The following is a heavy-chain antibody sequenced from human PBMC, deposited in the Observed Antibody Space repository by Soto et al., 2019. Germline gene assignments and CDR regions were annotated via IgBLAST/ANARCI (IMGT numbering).Heavy chain of an antibody. CDR3: ARIHWAQRSLDY. V-gene: IGHV4-30-2*01. CDR2: VTHSGTA. CDR1: GGSMEGGSFA. J-gene: IGHJ4*02. D-gene: IGHD3-16*01. Sequence: XQTPSLPLAVSGGSMEGGSFALSWVRQPPGKGLEWIGYVTHSGTAYSIPSLNGRLTLSVDSSQTQFSLKLTSVTAADSAFYYCARIHWAQRSLDYWGRGILVTVSS.